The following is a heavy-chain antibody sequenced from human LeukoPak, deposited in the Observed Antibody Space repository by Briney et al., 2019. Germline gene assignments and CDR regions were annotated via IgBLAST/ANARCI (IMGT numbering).Heavy chain of an antibody. CDR2: VSSDGRST. CDR3: AKDRAQQLVLDF. V-gene: IGHV3-74*01. CDR1: GFTFSSYW. Sequence: GGSLRLSCAASGFTFSSYWMHWVRQAPGKGLVWVSRVSSDGRSTSSADSVKGRFSISRDNAKNTLYLQMNGLRTEDTAVYYCAKDRAQQLVLDFWGQGTLVTVSS. J-gene: IGHJ4*02. D-gene: IGHD6-13*01.